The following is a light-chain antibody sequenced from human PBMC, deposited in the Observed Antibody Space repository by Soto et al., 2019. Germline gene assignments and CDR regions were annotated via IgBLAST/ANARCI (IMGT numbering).Light chain of an antibody. J-gene: IGKJ4*01. CDR3: QQYGSSPKLT. Sequence: EIVSTQSPGTLSLSPGERATLSSRAIQSVSSGYLAWYQQKPGQAPRLLIYGASSRATGIPDRFSGSGSGTDFTLTISRLEPEDFAVYYCQQYGSSPKLTFGGGTKVDI. CDR2: GAS. V-gene: IGKV3-20*01. CDR1: QSVSSGY.